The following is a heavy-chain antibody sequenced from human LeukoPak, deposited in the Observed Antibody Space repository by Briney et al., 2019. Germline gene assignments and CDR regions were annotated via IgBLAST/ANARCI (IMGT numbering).Heavy chain of an antibody. Sequence: PGGSLRLSCAASGFTFSSYWMHWVRQAPGKGLEWVANIKQDGSEKYYVDSVKGRFTISRDNAKNSLYLQMNSLRAEDTAVYYCARVLNSNNYDYWGQGTLVTVSS. CDR2: IKQDGSEK. J-gene: IGHJ4*02. V-gene: IGHV3-7*01. D-gene: IGHD5-24*01. CDR3: ARVLNSNNYDY. CDR1: GFTFSSYW.